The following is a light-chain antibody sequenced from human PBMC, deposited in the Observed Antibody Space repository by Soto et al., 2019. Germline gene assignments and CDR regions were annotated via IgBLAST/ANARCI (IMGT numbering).Light chain of an antibody. CDR3: SSYAASNNFYFV. CDR1: SSDVGGYNY. Sequence: QSALTQPPSASGSPGQSVTISCTGTSSDVGGYNYVSWYQQYPGRAPKLMIYEVTKRPSGVPDRFSGSKSGNTASLTVSGLHAEDEADYYCSSYAASNNFYFVFGGGTKVTVL. V-gene: IGLV2-8*01. CDR2: EVT. J-gene: IGLJ3*02.